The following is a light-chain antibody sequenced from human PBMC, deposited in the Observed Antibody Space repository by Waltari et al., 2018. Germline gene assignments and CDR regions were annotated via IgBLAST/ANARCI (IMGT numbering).Light chain of an antibody. V-gene: IGLV3-19*01. CDR3: NSRDSSGNHLV. Sequence: SSELTQDPAVSVALGQTARITCQGDSISSYYASWYQQKPGQAPVLVLYGKNNRPSGIPDRFSGSSSGNTASLTITGAQAEDEADYYCNSRDSSGNHLVFGGGTKLTVL. J-gene: IGLJ2*01. CDR1: SISSYY. CDR2: GKN.